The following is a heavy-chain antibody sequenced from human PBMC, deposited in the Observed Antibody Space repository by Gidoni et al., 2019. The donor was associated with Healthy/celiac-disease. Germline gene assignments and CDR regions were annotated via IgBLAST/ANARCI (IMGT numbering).Heavy chain of an antibody. Sequence: VQLVQSGAEVKKPGSSVTVSCKASGGTFSSYAISWVRQAPGQGLEWMGGIIPIFGTANYAQKFQGRVTITADESTSTAYMELSSLRSEDTAVYYCARKYYYDSSGYYFNNWYFDLWGRGTLVTVSS. CDR1: GGTFSSYA. D-gene: IGHD3-22*01. CDR3: ARKYYYDSSGYYFNNWYFDL. CDR2: IIPIFGTA. J-gene: IGHJ2*01. V-gene: IGHV1-69*01.